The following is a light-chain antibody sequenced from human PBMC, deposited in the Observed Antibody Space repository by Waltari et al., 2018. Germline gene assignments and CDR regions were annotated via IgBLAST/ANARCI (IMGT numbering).Light chain of an antibody. CDR3: QQYNNWPPIT. CDR1: QSVGSK. J-gene: IGKJ5*01. V-gene: IGKV3-15*01. Sequence: EIVMTQSPATLSVSPGERVTLSCRTSQSVGSKLAWYQQKPGQAPRLLMYGAFSRATGIPARFRGSGSGTDFTLTISSLQSEDFAVYDCQQYNNWPPITFGQGTRLEIK. CDR2: GAF.